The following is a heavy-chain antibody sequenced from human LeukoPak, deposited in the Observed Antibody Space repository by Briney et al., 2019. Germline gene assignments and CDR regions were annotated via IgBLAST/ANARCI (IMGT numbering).Heavy chain of an antibody. CDR3: AKDDRLLRFLH. CDR2: ISGSGGST. CDR1: GFIFSSDE. J-gene: IGHJ4*02. D-gene: IGHD3-16*01. V-gene: IGHV3-23*01. Sequence: GGSLRLSCAASGFIFSSDEMNWVRQAPGKGLEWVSAISGSGGSTYYADSVKGRFTISRDNSKNTLYLQMNSLRAEDTAVYYCAKDDRLLRFLHWGQGTLVTVSS.